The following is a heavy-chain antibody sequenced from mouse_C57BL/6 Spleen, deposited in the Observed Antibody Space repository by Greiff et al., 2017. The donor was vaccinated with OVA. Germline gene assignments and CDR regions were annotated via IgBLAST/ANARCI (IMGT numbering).Heavy chain of an antibody. Sequence: VKLMESGAELVRPGASVTLSCKASGYTFTDYEMHWVKQTPVHGLEWIGAIDPETGGTAYNQKFKGKAILTADKSSSTAYMELRSLTSEDSAVYFCTGRDYGSGYGYWGQGTTLTVSS. CDR1: GYTFTDYE. J-gene: IGHJ2*01. D-gene: IGHD1-1*01. CDR3: TGRDYGSGYGY. CDR2: IDPETGGT. V-gene: IGHV1-15*01.